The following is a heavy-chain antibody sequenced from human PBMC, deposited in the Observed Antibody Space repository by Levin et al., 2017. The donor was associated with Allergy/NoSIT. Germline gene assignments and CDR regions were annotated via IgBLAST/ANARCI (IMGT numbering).Heavy chain of an antibody. CDR2: IYYNGGT. J-gene: IGHJ4*02. Sequence: SETLSLSCTVSGGSISSSSYYWGWIRQPPGKGLEWIGSIYYNGGTYYNPSLKSRVTISVDTSKNQLSMKLSSVTAADTAVYYCTRSTYYHFWSGFYFDYWGQGTLVTVSS. CDR1: GGSISSSSYY. V-gene: IGHV4-39*01. D-gene: IGHD3-3*01. CDR3: TRSTYYHFWSGFYFDY.